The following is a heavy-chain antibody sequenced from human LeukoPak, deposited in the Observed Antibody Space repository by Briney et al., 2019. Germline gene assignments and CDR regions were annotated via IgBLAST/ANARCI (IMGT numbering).Heavy chain of an antibody. Sequence: PGGSLRLSCAASGFTFSSYAKSWVRQAPGKGLEWVSAFSGSGGSTYYADSVKGRFTISRDNSKTTLYLQMNSLIAEDTAVYYCAKDGPAYYYGSGSNHQYGMDVWGQGTTVTVSS. J-gene: IGHJ6*02. CDR2: FSGSGGST. CDR3: AKDGPAYYYGSGSNHQYGMDV. CDR1: GFTFSSYA. D-gene: IGHD3-10*01. V-gene: IGHV3-23*01.